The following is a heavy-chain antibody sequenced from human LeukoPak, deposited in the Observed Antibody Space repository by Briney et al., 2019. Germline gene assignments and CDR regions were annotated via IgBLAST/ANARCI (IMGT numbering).Heavy chain of an antibody. V-gene: IGHV4-59*01. CDR2: MYYRGNT. J-gene: IGHJ4*02. D-gene: IGHD6-13*01. CDR3: ATGVHGIAAAGDYYFDY. CDR1: GGSISSYY. Sequence: SETLSLTCTVSGGSISSYYWSWIRQPPGKGLEWIGYMYYRGNTNYDPSLKSRVTISIDTPNNQFSLELSSVTAADTAVYYCATGVHGIAAAGDYYFDYWGQGTLVTVSS.